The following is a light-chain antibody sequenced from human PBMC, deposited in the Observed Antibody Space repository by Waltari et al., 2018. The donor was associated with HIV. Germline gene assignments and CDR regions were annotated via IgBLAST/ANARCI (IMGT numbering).Light chain of an antibody. CDR3: QQTYMLPLT. V-gene: IGKV4-1*01. J-gene: IGKJ3*01. CDR2: WAS. Sequence: DIVMTQSPDSLPVSLGERATITCKSSQSVLYKSNNKNHLAWYQHKVGQPPKLLIYWASVRESGVPERFSGSGSGTLFTLTISSVQAEDIAVYYCQQTYMLPLTFGRGTAVDL. CDR1: QSVLYKSNNKNH.